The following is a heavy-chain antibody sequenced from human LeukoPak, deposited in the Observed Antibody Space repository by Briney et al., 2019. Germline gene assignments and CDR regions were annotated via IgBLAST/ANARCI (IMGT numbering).Heavy chain of an antibody. D-gene: IGHD3-22*01. V-gene: IGHV3-74*01. CDR2: INSDGSST. CDR3: ARGGYDSSGYYWFDP. Sequence: GGSLRLSCAASGFTLSSYWMHWVRQAPGKGLVWVSRINSDGSSTSYADSVKGRFTISRDNAKNTLYLQMNSLRAEDTAVYYCARGGYDSSGYYWFDPWGQGTLVTVSS. CDR1: GFTLSSYW. J-gene: IGHJ5*02.